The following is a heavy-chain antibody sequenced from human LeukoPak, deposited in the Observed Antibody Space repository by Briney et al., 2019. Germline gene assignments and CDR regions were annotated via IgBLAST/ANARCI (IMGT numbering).Heavy chain of an antibody. CDR1: GYTFINYY. J-gene: IGHJ4*02. CDR3: AREFSGYIDF. V-gene: IGHV1-46*01. Sequence: ASVTVSCKASGYTFINYYMHWVRQAPGQGLEWMGIINPSGGGTSYAQKFQGRVTMTRDTSTSTVYMEVSSLRSEDTPVYYCAREFSGYIDFWGQGTLVTVSS. D-gene: IGHD1-26*01. CDR2: INPSGGGT.